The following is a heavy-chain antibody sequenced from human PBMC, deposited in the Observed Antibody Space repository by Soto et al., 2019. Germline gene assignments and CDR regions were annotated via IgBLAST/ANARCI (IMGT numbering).Heavy chain of an antibody. CDR2: IYYSGST. CDR3: ARADYDILTGSLYYFDY. CDR1: GGSIRSYY. J-gene: IGHJ4*02. D-gene: IGHD3-9*01. Sequence: SETLSLTCTVSGGSIRSYYWSWIRQPPGKGLEWIGYIYYSGSTNYNPSLKSRVTISVDTSKNQFSLKLSSVTAADTAVYYCARADYDILTGSLYYFDYWGQGTLVTVSS. V-gene: IGHV4-59*01.